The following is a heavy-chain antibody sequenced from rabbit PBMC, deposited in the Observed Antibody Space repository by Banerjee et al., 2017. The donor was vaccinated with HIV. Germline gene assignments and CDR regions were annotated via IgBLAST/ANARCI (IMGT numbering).Heavy chain of an antibody. D-gene: IGHD1-1*01. CDR3: VRDASSSGYYGDYFNL. Sequence: EQLEESGGGQVQPGESLTLSCKASGFDFSSYGVSWVRQAPGKGLEWIGYIDPNFRVTYYATWVNGRFTISSHNAQNTLYLQLNSLTAADTATYFCVRDASSSGYYGDYFNLWGPGTLVTVS. V-gene: IGHV1S47*01. CDR1: GFDFSSYG. J-gene: IGHJ4*01. CDR2: IDPNFRVT.